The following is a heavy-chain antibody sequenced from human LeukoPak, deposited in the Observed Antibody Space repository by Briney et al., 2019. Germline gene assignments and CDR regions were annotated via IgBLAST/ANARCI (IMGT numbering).Heavy chain of an antibody. V-gene: IGHV3-30*04. CDR3: ARDRPAAGTGSYYYYGMDV. D-gene: IGHD1-1*01. J-gene: IGHJ6*02. Sequence: GGSLRLSCAASGVTFSRYAMHWVRQAPGKGLEWVAVISYDGSNKYYADSVKGRFTISRDNSKNTLYLQMNSLRAEDTAVYYCARDRPAAGTGSYYYYGMDVWGQGTTVTVSS. CDR1: GVTFSRYA. CDR2: ISYDGSNK.